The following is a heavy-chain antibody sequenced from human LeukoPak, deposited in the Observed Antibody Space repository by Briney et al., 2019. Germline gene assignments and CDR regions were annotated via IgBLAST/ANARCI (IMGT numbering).Heavy chain of an antibody. D-gene: IGHD3-10*01. CDR1: GGSISIGDYY. CDR3: ASRGSGSSQHYFDY. V-gene: IGHV4-30-2*01. CDR2: IYHSGST. J-gene: IGHJ4*02. Sequence: SQTLSLTCTVSGGSISIGDYYWSWIRQPPGKGLEWIGYIYHSGSTYYNPSLKSRVTISVDRSKNQFSLKLSSVTAADTAVYYCASRGSGSSQHYFDYWGQGTLVTVSS.